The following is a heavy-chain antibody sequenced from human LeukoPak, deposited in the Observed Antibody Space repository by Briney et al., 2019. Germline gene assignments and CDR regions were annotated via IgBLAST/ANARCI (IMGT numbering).Heavy chain of an antibody. CDR1: GFTVSTSY. D-gene: IGHD1-26*01. CDR3: ARGYHVVGATSLSYAFDI. J-gene: IGHJ3*02. V-gene: IGHV3-66*02. CDR2: LYSGGSS. Sequence: PGGSLRLSCAASGFTVSTSYISWLRQAPGKGLEWVSILYSGGSSYYADSVKGRFTISRDNSKSMLYLQMNSLRAEGTAVYYCARGYHVVGATSLSYAFDIWGQGTMVTVSS.